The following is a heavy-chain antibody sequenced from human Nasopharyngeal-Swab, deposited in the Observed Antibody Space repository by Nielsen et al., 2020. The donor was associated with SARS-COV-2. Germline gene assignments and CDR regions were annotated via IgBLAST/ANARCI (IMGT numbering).Heavy chain of an antibody. CDR2: ISSSSSYI. D-gene: IGHD3-9*01. CDR1: GFTFSSYS. CDR3: ACDILTGYLGLMRLEVGDY. J-gene: IGHJ4*02. V-gene: IGHV3-21*01. Sequence: GGSLRLSCAASGFTFSSYSMNWVRQAPGEGLEWVSSISSSSSYIYYADSVRGRFTISRDNAKNSLYLQMNSLRAEDTAVYYCACDILTGYLGLMRLEVGDYWGQGALVTVSS.